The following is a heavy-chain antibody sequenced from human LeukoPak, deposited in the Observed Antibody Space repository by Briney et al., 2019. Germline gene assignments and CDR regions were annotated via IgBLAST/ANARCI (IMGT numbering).Heavy chain of an antibody. J-gene: IGHJ3*02. CDR2: ISGSSSYK. D-gene: IGHD7-27*01. CDR3: ARVTLGAFDI. CDR1: GLTFSTYS. Sequence: GGSLRLSCAAAGLTFSTYSMNWVRQAPGKGLEWVSSISGSSSYKYYADSVKGRFTISRDNAKNSLYLQMNSLRAEDTAVYYCARVTLGAFDIWGQGTMVTVSS. V-gene: IGHV3-21*01.